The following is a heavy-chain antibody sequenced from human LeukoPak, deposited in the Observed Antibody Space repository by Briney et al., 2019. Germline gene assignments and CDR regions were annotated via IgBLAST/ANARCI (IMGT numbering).Heavy chain of an antibody. J-gene: IGHJ1*01. CDR1: GFSLSTSGVG. CDR3: ALYELKCVVPACYVYFQH. CDR2: IYWNDDK. Sequence: SGPTLVNPTQTLTPTCTFSGFSLSTSGVGVGWIRQPPGKALEWLALIYWNDDKRYSPSLKSRLTITKDTSKNQVVLTMTNMDPVDTATYYCALYELKCVVPACYVYFQHWGQGTLVTVSS. V-gene: IGHV2-5*01. D-gene: IGHD2-2*01.